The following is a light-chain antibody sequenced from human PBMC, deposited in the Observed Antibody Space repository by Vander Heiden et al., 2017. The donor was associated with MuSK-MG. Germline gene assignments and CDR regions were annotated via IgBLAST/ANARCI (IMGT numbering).Light chain of an antibody. J-gene: IGKJ2*01. CDR2: AAS. CDR1: QSISSY. V-gene: IGKV1-39*01. Sequence: DIQMTQSPSSLSASVGDRVTITCRASQSISSYLNWYQQKPGKAPKLLIYAASNLQSGVPSRFSDSGSGTDFTLTISSLQPEDFATYYCQQSYSTLMYTFGQGTKLEIK. CDR3: QQSYSTLMYT.